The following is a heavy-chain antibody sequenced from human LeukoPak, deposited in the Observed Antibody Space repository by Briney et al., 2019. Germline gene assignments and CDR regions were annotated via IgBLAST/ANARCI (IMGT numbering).Heavy chain of an antibody. D-gene: IGHD3-22*01. Sequence: PSDTLSLTCTESVGSISGYYWSWFRQPPGKGLEWVGWIHNSGSTENNPSLKSRVTMSVDTSKNQISLRLYSVTAADTAVYYCVREGYDSSGYYLDSWGQGTLVTVSS. CDR1: VGSISGYY. V-gene: IGHV4-59*01. J-gene: IGHJ4*02. CDR2: IHNSGST. CDR3: VREGYDSSGYYLDS.